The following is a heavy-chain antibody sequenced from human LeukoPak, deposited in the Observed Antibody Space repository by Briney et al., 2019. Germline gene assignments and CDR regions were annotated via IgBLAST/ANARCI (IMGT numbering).Heavy chain of an antibody. CDR3: ARDWGSSGYYYFDY. CDR1: GFTFSSYA. CDR2: ISYGGSNK. J-gene: IGHJ4*02. V-gene: IGHV3-30*01. Sequence: GWSLRLSCTASGFTFSSYAMHWVRQAPGKGLECVAVISYGGSNKYYADSVKGRFTISRDNSKNTLYLQMNSLRTEDTAVYYCARDWGSSGYYYFDYWGQGTLVTGSS. D-gene: IGHD3-22*01.